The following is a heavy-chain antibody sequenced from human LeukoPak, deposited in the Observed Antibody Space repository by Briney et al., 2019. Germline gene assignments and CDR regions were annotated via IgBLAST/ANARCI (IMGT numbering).Heavy chain of an antibody. CDR1: GGSISSYY. J-gene: IGHJ5*02. CDR2: IYYSGST. V-gene: IGHV4-30-4*01. CDR3: ARVTQGWSTSYNWFDP. D-gene: IGHD1-26*01. Sequence: SETLSLTCTVSGGSISSYYWSWIRQPPGKGLEWIGYIYYSGSTYYNPSLKSRVTISVDTSKNQFSLKLSSVTAADTAVYYCARVTQGWSTSYNWFDPWGQGTLVTVSS.